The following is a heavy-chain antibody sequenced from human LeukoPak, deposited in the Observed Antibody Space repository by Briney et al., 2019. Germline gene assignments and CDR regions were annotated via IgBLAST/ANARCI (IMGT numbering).Heavy chain of an antibody. J-gene: IGHJ4*02. D-gene: IGHD3-16*02. Sequence: GGSLRLSCAASGFIFSRSAMSWVRQAPGKGLEWVSAISGSGRCTYYEDSVKSRFTISKDNPKNSLYLQLNSLRAEDTAVYYCARDYAWDSYGLVLDSWGQGALVTVSS. CDR2: ISGSGRCT. CDR3: ARDYAWDSYGLVLDS. CDR1: GFIFSRSA. V-gene: IGHV3-23*01.